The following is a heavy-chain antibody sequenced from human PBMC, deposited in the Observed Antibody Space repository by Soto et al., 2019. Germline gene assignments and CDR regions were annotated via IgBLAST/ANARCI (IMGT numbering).Heavy chain of an antibody. CDR3: AGAYCSGTTCYGLYGMDV. D-gene: IGHD2-2*01. Sequence: WSLRLSCSASVFSFTKYAMHWFRQASGKGLEWVSSMSGSGGGTYYADSVKGRFTISRDNSKNTLFLQMNSLRAEDTALYYCAGAYCSGTTCYGLYGMDVWGQGTTVTVSS. J-gene: IGHJ6*02. CDR1: VFSFTKYA. V-gene: IGHV3-23*01. CDR2: MSGSGGGT.